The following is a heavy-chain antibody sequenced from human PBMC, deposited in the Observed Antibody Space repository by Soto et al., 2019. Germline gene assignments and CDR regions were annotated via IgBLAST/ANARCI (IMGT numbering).Heavy chain of an antibody. CDR3: ARVSLSWDVTNYDDPKNYFDY. CDR1: GYTFATSG. J-gene: IGHJ4*02. V-gene: IGHV1-18*01. CDR2: ISAYSGVT. Sequence: ASVKVSCKASGYTFATSGISWVRQAPEQGLEWMGSISAYSGVTNYAQHLQGRVTMTTDTSTSTAYMELGSLTSDDTAVYYCARVSLSWDVTNYDDPKNYFDYWGQGTLVTVSS. D-gene: IGHD3-22*01.